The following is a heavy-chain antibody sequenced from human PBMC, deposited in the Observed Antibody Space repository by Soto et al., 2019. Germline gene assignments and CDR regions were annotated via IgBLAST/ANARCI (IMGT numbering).Heavy chain of an antibody. CDR3: AKDPWSVGYFDY. J-gene: IGHJ4*02. D-gene: IGHD2-15*01. CDR2: ISGSGGST. Sequence: GGSLRLSCAASGFTFSSYVMSWVRQAPGKGLEWVSAISGSGGSTYYADSVKGRFTISRDNSKNTLYLQMNSLRAEDTAVYYCAKDPWSVGYFDYWGQGTLVTVS. V-gene: IGHV3-23*01. CDR1: GFTFSSYV.